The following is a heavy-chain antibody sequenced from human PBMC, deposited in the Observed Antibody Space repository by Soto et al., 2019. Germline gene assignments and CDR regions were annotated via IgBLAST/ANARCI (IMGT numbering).Heavy chain of an antibody. J-gene: IGHJ4*02. V-gene: IGHV4-39*01. CDR2: IYYSGSP. CDR1: GGSISSSSYY. Sequence: QLQLQESGPGLVKPSETLSLTCTVSGGSISSSSYYWGGIRQPPGKGREWIGSIYYSGSPYYNPSLKSRVTISVDTSKNQCSLKLSSVTAADTAVYYCARHGDIVGAYFDYWGQGTLVTVSS. CDR3: ARHGDIVGAYFDY. D-gene: IGHD1-26*01.